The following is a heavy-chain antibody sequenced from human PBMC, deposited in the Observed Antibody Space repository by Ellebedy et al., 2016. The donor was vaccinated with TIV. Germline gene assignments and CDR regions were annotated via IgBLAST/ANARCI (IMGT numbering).Heavy chain of an antibody. Sequence: ASVKVSXXASGYTFTSYYMHWVRQAPEQGLEWMGIINPSGGSTSYARKFQGRVTMTRDTSTSTVYMELSSLRSEDTAVYYCARGRWLQSGLDYYYYYGMDVWGQGTTVTVSS. J-gene: IGHJ6*02. V-gene: IGHV1-46*01. CDR2: INPSGGST. CDR1: GYTFTSYY. D-gene: IGHD5-24*01. CDR3: ARGRWLQSGLDYYYYYGMDV.